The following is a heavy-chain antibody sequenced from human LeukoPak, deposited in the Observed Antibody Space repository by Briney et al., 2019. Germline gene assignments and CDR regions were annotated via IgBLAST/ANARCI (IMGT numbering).Heavy chain of an antibody. CDR3: ARVNSRWYSSSWFDAFVI. CDR2: ISYDGSNK. J-gene: IGHJ3*02. D-gene: IGHD6-13*01. CDR1: GFTFSSYA. Sequence: GGSLRLSCAASGFTFSSYAMHWVRQAPGKGLEWVAVISYDGSNKYYADSVKGRFTISRDNSKNTLYLQMNSLRAEDTAVYYCARVNSRWYSSSWFDAFVIWGQGTMVTVSS. V-gene: IGHV3-30-3*01.